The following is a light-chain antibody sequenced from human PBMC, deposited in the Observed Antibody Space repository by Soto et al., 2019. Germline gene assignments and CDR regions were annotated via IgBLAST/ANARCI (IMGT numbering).Light chain of an antibody. Sequence: AIQMTQSPSSVSASLGDRVTITCRASQDIGNDLAWYQQRPGQAPKLLIYAASSLHRGLPSRFSGGGSGTDFTLTINNLQPGDIATYYCLQDYKFPLTFGGGTKV. CDR3: LQDYKFPLT. V-gene: IGKV1-6*01. J-gene: IGKJ4*01. CDR1: QDIGND. CDR2: AAS.